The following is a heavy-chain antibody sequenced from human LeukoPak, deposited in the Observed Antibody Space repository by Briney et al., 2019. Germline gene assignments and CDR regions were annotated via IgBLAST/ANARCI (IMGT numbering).Heavy chain of an antibody. D-gene: IGHD3-22*01. CDR3: ARQYYYDSSGYYFGY. Sequence: SETLSLTCTVSGGSISSSSYYWGWIRQPPGKGLEWIGSIYYSGSTYYNPSLKSRVTISVDTSKNQFSLKLSSLTAADTAVFYCARQYYYDSSGYYFGYWGQGILVTVSS. CDR1: GGSISSSSYY. V-gene: IGHV4-39*01. J-gene: IGHJ4*02. CDR2: IYYSGST.